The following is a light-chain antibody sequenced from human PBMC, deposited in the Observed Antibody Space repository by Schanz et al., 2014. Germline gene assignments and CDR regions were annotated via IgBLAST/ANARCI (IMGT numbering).Light chain of an antibody. J-gene: IGKJ2*01. CDR1: QSVSRY. CDR3: QHYGGSPPYT. V-gene: IGKV3-11*01. Sequence: EIVLTQSPATLSLSPGERATLSCRASQSVSRYLAWYQQKPGQAPRLLIYDASNRATGIPARFSGSGSGTDFTLTISSLEPEDFAVYYCQHYGGSPPYTFGQGTKLEIK. CDR2: DAS.